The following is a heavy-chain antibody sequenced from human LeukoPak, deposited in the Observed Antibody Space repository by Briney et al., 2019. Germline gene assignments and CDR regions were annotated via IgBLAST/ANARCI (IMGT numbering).Heavy chain of an antibody. Sequence: SETLSLTCTVSGGSISSYYWSWIRQPPGKGLEWIGYIYYSGSTTYNPSLKSRVTVSVDTSKNQFSLKLSSVTAADTAVYYCARALVVTATAFDIWGQGTMVTVSS. D-gene: IGHD2-21*02. J-gene: IGHJ3*02. CDR2: IYYSGST. CDR3: ARALVVTATAFDI. V-gene: IGHV4-59*01. CDR1: GGSISSYY.